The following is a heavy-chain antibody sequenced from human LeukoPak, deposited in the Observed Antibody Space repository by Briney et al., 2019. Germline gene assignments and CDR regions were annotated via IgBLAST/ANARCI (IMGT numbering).Heavy chain of an antibody. CDR3: ARGNVLAGKGNWFDP. J-gene: IGHJ5*02. CDR1: GYTFTSYY. V-gene: IGHV1-46*01. CDR2: IHPSGGST. Sequence: GASVKLSCKASGYTFTSYYMHWVRQTPGQGLEWMGIIHPSGGSTSYAQKFQGRVTMTRHMSTSTVYMELSSLRSEDTAVYYCARGNVLAGKGNWFDPWGQGTLVTVSS. D-gene: IGHD6-19*01.